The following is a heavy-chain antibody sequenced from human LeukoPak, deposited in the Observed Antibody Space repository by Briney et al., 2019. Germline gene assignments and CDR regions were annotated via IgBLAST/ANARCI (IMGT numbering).Heavy chain of an antibody. Sequence: GGSLRLSCAASGFTFSSDGMHWVRQAPGKGLEWVAVIWYDGSDKYYADSVKGRFTISRDTSKNTLYLQMNSLRAEDTAVYFCASRHCSGGGCYFAGADPFDYWGQGTLVTVSS. J-gene: IGHJ4*02. CDR2: IWYDGSDK. V-gene: IGHV3-33*01. D-gene: IGHD2-15*01. CDR3: ASRHCSGGGCYFAGADPFDY. CDR1: GFTFSSDG.